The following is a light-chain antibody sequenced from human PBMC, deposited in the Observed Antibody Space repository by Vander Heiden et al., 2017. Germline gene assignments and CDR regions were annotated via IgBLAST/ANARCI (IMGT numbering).Light chain of an antibody. CDR3: QQDMTYPHT. J-gene: IGKJ2*01. CDR2: KAS. Sequence: DIQMTVSPSTLSASVGASVKLTCRDTQRITDWVAWYHQKPGKVPKLLIYKASTLESGVPSRFSGSGSGTEFTLAISSLQPDDLATYYCQQDMTYPHTFGQGTKLEI. CDR1: QRITDW. V-gene: IGKV1-5*03.